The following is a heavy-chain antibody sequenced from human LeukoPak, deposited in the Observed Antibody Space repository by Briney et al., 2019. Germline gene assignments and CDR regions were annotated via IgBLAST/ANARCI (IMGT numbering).Heavy chain of an antibody. Sequence: KPSETLSLTCTVSGGSISSYYWSWIRQPPGKGLEWIGYVYYSGSTNYNPSLKSRVTISVDTSKNQFSLKLSSVTAADTAVYYCAGSITSRYLPYWGQGTLVTVSS. V-gene: IGHV4-59*01. CDR2: VYYSGST. CDR1: GGSISSYY. J-gene: IGHJ4*02. CDR3: AGSITSRYLPY. D-gene: IGHD3-10*01.